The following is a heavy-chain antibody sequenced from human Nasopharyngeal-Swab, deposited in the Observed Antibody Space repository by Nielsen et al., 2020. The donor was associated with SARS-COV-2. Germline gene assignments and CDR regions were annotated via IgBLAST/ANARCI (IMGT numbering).Heavy chain of an antibody. D-gene: IGHD2-15*01. CDR3: VREGYSSGRAPALDH. V-gene: IGHV3-64D*06. CDR1: GFTFSNCI. J-gene: IGHJ4*02. Sequence: GESLKISCSASGFTFSNCIMHWVRQAPGKGLEYVSVINLDSIGDYAASVKGRFTISRDNFRNTVYLEMSSLRPEDTAVYYCVREGYSSGRAPALDHWGQGTLVIVSS. CDR2: INLDSIG.